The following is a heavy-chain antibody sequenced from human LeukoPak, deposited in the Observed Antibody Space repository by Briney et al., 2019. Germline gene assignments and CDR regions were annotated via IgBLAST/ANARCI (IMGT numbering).Heavy chain of an antibody. J-gene: IGHJ4*02. V-gene: IGHV3-30*02. D-gene: IGHD3-16*01. CDR2: IQYVGTNK. CDR3: ARGGNFDY. Sequence: GGSLSLSCSASGFTFSSYGMHWVRQAPGKGLEWVAFIQYVGTNKYYADSVKGRFTISRDNSKNTLYLQMNSPRAEDTAVYYCARGGNFDYWGKGTLVTVSS. CDR1: GFTFSSYG.